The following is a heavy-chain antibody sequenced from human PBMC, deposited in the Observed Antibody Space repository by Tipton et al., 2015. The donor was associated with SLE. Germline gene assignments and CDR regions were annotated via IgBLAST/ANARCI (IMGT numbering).Heavy chain of an antibody. CDR3: ARGGIYHDYSGNFDF. CDR2: ISYGGGT. J-gene: IGHJ4*02. V-gene: IGHV4-61*05. CDR1: GFSISSGYY. D-gene: IGHD3-22*01. Sequence: LRLSCTVSGFSISSGYYWAWIRQPPGKGLEWIGYISYGGGTNYNPSLKSRVTMSVDTAKNQFSLKLTSMTAADTAVYYCARGGIYHDYSGNFDFWGQGTLVTASS.